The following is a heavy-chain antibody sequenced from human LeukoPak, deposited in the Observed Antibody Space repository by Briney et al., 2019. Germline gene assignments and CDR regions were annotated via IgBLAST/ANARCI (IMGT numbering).Heavy chain of an antibody. CDR3: AKDTGPAPTLSVVSSKRKYNWFDP. D-gene: IGHD4-23*01. CDR2: ISGSGGST. Sequence: XGSLRLSCAASGFTFXSYAMSWVRQAPGKGLEWVSAISGSGGSTYYADSVKGRFTISRDNSKNTLYLQMNSLRAEDTAVYYCAKDTGPAPTLSVVSSKRKYNWFDPWGQGTLVTVSS. J-gene: IGHJ5*02. CDR1: GFTFXSYA. V-gene: IGHV3-23*01.